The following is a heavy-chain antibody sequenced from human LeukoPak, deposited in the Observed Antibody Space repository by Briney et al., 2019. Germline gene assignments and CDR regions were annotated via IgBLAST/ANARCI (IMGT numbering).Heavy chain of an antibody. CDR3: ARRYSDGSGYFVDH. Sequence: GESLKISCKGSGYRFTTYWIGWVRQMPGKGLEWMGMIYPGDSDTRYSPSFQGQATISADKSISTAYLQWSSLKASDTAMYYCARRYSDGSGYFVDHWGQGTLVTVSS. J-gene: IGHJ4*02. D-gene: IGHD3-22*01. CDR1: GYRFTTYW. V-gene: IGHV5-51*01. CDR2: IYPGDSDT.